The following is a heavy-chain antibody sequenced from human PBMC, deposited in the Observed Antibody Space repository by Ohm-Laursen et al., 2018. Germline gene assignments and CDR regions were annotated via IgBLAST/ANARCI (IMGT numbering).Heavy chain of an antibody. D-gene: IGHD3-10*01. Sequence: SDTLSLTCTVSGGSISSSSFSWGWIRQPPGKGLEWIGNISYSGSTYYNPSLKSRVTISVDTSKNQFSLKLSPVTAADTAVYYCARGGMRYYYGSGSYDYWGQGTLVTVSS. J-gene: IGHJ4*02. CDR1: GGSISSSSFS. CDR2: ISYSGST. V-gene: IGHV4-39*07. CDR3: ARGGMRYYYGSGSYDY.